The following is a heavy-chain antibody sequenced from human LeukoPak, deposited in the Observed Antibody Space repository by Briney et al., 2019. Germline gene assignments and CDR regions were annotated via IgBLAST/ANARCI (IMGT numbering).Heavy chain of an antibody. CDR1: GYTFTSYY. CDR2: INPSGGST. CDR3: VWGQKYYFDY. J-gene: IGHJ4*02. Sequence: GASVKVSCKGSGYTFTSYYMHWVRHAPGQGLEWMGIINPSGGSTSYAQKLQGRVTMTTDTSTSTAYMELRSLRSDDTAVYYCVWGQKYYFDYWGQGTPVTVSS. D-gene: IGHD3-16*01. V-gene: IGHV1-46*01.